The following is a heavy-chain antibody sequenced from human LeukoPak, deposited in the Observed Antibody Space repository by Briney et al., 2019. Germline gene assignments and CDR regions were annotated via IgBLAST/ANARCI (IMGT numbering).Heavy chain of an antibody. CDR2: IYHSGST. CDR1: GGSISSGGYS. V-gene: IGHV4-30-2*01. D-gene: IGHD4-17*01. J-gene: IGHJ5*02. CDR3: ARRDYGDYVYNWFDP. Sequence: SQTLSLTCAVSGGSISSGGYSWSWIRQPPGKGLEWIGYIYHSGSTYYNPSLKSRVTISVDRSKNQFSLKLSSVTAADTAVYYCARRDYGDYVYNWFDPRGQGTLVTVSS.